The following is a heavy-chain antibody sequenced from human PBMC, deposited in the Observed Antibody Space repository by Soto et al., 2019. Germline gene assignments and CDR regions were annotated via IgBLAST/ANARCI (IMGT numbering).Heavy chain of an antibody. V-gene: IGHV3-21*01. CDR2: ISSSSSYI. J-gene: IGHJ4*02. CDR3: ARALVVITTSELDY. CDR1: GFTFSSYS. Sequence: PGGSMRISCAASGFTFSSYSMNWVRQAPGKGLEWVSSISSSSSYIYYADSVKGRFTISRDNAKNSLYLQMNSLRAEDTAVYYCARALVVITTSELDYWGQGTLVTVSS. D-gene: IGHD3-22*01.